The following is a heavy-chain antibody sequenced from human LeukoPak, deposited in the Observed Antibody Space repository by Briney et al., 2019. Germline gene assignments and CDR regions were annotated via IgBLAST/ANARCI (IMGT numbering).Heavy chain of an antibody. V-gene: IGHV3-11*04. CDR1: RFTFSDFY. D-gene: IGHD6-19*01. J-gene: IGHJ4*02. CDR3: ARHARVAGFDY. Sequence: GGSLRLSCAASRFTFSDFYMSWIRQAPGKGLEWISCISNSGTTIYYADSVKGRFTISRDNAKNSLYLQMNSLRAEDTAVYYCARHARVAGFDYWGLGTLVTVSS. CDR2: ISNSGTTI.